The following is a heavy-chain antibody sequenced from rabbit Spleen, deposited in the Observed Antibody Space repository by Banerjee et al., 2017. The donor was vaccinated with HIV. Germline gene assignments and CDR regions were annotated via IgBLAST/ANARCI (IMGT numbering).Heavy chain of an antibody. CDR1: GFSFSGTYN. V-gene: IGHV1S40*01. Sequence: QSLEESGGDLVQPGGSLTLSCKASGFSFSGTYNMCWVRQAPGKGLEWIACIFSGSSGTTDYASWAKGRFTISKTSSTTVTLQMTSLTAADTATYFCARDTGSSFSSYGMDLWGPGTLVTVS. J-gene: IGHJ6*01. D-gene: IGHD8-1*01. CDR3: ARDTGSSFSSYGMDL. CDR2: IFSGSSGTT.